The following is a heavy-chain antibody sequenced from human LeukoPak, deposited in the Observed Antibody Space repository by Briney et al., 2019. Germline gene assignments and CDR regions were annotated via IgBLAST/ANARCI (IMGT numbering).Heavy chain of an antibody. D-gene: IGHD3-22*01. V-gene: IGHV3-30*03. CDR3: ARESSGYYPLPFDY. Sequence: GGSLRLSCAASGFTFSSYGMHWVRQAPGKGLEWVAVISYDGSNKYYADSVKGRFTISRDNSKSTLYLQMNSLRAEDTAVYYCARESSGYYPLPFDYWGQGTLVTVSS. CDR2: ISYDGSNK. J-gene: IGHJ4*02. CDR1: GFTFSSYG.